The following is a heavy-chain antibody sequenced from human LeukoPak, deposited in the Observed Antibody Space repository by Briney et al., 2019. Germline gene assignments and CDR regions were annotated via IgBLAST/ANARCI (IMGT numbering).Heavy chain of an antibody. V-gene: IGHV4-34*01. CDR3: ARVSLVRGAPDYYFDY. J-gene: IGHJ4*02. CDR1: GGSFSGYY. D-gene: IGHD3-10*01. Sequence: SETLSLTCAVYGGSFSGYYWSWIRQPPGKGLEWIGEINHSGSTNYNPSLKSRVTISVDTSKNQFSLKLSSVTAADTAVYYCARVSLVRGAPDYYFDYWGQGTLVTVSS. CDR2: INHSGST.